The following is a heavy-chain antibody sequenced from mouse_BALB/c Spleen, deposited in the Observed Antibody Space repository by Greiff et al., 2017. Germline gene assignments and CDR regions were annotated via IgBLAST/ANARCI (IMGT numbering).Heavy chain of an antibody. CDR1: GFDFSRYW. Sequence: EVKLLESGGGLVQPGGSLKLSCAASGFDFSRYWMSWVRQAPGKGLEWIGEINPDSSTINYTPSLKDKFIISRDNAKNTLYLQMSKVRSEDTALYYCARPDGNYVWYFDVWGAGTTVTVSS. D-gene: IGHD2-1*01. V-gene: IGHV4-1*02. CDR2: INPDSSTI. J-gene: IGHJ1*01. CDR3: ARPDGNYVWYFDV.